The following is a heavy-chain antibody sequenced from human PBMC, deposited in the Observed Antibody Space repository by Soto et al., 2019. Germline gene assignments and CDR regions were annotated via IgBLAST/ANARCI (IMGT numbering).Heavy chain of an antibody. CDR3: ARGGRTVTTDYYYYMDV. J-gene: IGHJ6*03. CDR1: GGSFSGYY. D-gene: IGHD4-17*01. V-gene: IGHV4-34*01. Sequence: PSETLSLTCAVYGGSFSGYYWSWIRQPPGKGLEWIGEINHSGSTNYNPSPKSRVTISVDTSKNQFSLKLSSVTAADTAVYYCARGGRTVTTDYYYYMDVWGKGTTVTVSS. CDR2: INHSGST.